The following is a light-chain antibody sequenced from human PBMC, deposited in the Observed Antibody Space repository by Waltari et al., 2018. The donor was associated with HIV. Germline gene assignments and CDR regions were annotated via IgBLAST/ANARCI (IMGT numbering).Light chain of an antibody. CDR2: MVN. CDR1: RSNIGTSY. J-gene: IGLJ2*01. Sequence: QSVLTQPPSASGTPGQRVTISCSGNRSNIGTSYVDWYQQLPGTAPKLRIYMVNQRPSGVPDRFSGSKSGTSASLAISGLRSEDEVDYYCAAWDDSLSGVVFGGGTKLTVL. V-gene: IGLV1-47*01. CDR3: AAWDDSLSGVV.